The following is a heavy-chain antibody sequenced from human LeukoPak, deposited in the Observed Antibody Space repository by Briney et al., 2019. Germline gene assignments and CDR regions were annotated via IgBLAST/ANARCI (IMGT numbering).Heavy chain of an antibody. V-gene: IGHV4-59*01. D-gene: IGHD4-17*01. CDR1: GGSISSYY. Sequence: SETLSLTCTVSGGSISSYYWSWIRQPPGKGLEWIGYIYYSGSTNYNPSLKSRVTISVDTSKNQFSLKLSSVTAADTAVYYCAREVRYYGDPNDAFDIRGQGTMVTVSS. CDR2: IYYSGST. CDR3: AREVRYYGDPNDAFDI. J-gene: IGHJ3*02.